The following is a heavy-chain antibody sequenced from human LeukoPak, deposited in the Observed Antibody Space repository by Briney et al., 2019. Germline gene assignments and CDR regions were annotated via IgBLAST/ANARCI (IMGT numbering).Heavy chain of an antibody. CDR1: GGSISNYY. J-gene: IGHJ4*02. CDR2: IYSSGST. CDR3: ARGVSSGYYSVYYFDY. Sequence: HPSETLSLTCTVSGGSISNYYWSWIRQPAGKGLEWIGRIYSSGSTNYNPSLKSRVTMSVDTSKNQFSLKLTSVTAADTAVYYCARGVSSGYYSVYYFDYWGQGTLVTVSS. D-gene: IGHD3-22*01. V-gene: IGHV4-4*07.